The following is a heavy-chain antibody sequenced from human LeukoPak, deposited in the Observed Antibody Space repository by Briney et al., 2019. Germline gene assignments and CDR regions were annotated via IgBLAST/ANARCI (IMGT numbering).Heavy chain of an antibody. CDR3: ARVSGSAKSGP. V-gene: IGHV3-21*01. Sequence: PGGSLRLSYVASGFTFSHYSMNWVRQAPGKGVEWVSSIRFTGSYIYYADSVKGRFTISRDDAKNLLSLQMISLRAEDTAVYYCARVSGSAKSGPWGQGTLVTVSS. J-gene: IGHJ5*02. D-gene: IGHD2-15*01. CDR1: GFTFSHYS. CDR2: IRFTGSYI.